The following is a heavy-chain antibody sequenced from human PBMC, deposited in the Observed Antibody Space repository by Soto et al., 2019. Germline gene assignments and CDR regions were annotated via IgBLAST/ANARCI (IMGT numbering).Heavy chain of an antibody. CDR3: ARRYSSAFDI. Sequence: QVQLQESGPGLVKPSETLSLTCTVSGGSISSYYWSWIRQPPGKGLEWIGYIYYSGSTNYKPSLTSRGPTSVETSKNQFSLKLSSVTAADTAVYYCARRYSSAFDIWGQGTMVTVSS. D-gene: IGHD6-13*01. CDR2: IYYSGST. V-gene: IGHV4-59*08. CDR1: GGSISSYY. J-gene: IGHJ3*02.